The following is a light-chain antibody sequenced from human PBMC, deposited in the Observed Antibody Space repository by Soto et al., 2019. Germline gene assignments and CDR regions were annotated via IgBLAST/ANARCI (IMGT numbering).Light chain of an antibody. CDR3: QQYGSSPLA. CDR1: QSVSSSY. CDR2: GAS. Sequence: EIVLTQSPGTLSLSPGERATLSCRASQSVSSSYLAWYQQKPGQAPRLLIYGASSRATGIPDRFSGSGSGTDFTLTISRLEPEDFAVYYYQQYGSSPLAFGQGTKVDI. V-gene: IGKV3-20*01. J-gene: IGKJ1*01.